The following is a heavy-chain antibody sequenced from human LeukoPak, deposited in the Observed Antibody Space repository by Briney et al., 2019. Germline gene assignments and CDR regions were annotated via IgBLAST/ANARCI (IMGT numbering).Heavy chain of an antibody. D-gene: IGHD5-12*01. V-gene: IGHV3-30*02. CDR2: IRYDGSNK. J-gene: IGHJ6*03. Sequence: SGGSLRLSCAASGFTFSSYGMLWVRQAPGKGLEGVAFIRYDGSNKYYADSVKGRFTISRDNSKNTLYLQMKSLRAEDTAVYYCAKGGGYEAQYYYYYLDVWGKGTTVTISS. CDR1: GFTFSSYG. CDR3: AKGGGYEAQYYYYYLDV.